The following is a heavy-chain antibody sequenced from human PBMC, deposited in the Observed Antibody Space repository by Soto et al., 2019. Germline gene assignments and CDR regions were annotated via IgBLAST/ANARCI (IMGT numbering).Heavy chain of an antibody. J-gene: IGHJ4*02. V-gene: IGHV3-21*06. CDR3: ARESEDLTSNFDY. CDR1: GFIFTRYS. Sequence: GGSLRLSCAASGFIFTRYSMNWVRQAPGKGLEWVSSISSTTNYIYYGDSMKGRFTISRDNAENSLYLEMNSLRAEDTAVYYCARESEDLTSNFDYWGQGTLVTVSS. CDR2: ISSTTNYI.